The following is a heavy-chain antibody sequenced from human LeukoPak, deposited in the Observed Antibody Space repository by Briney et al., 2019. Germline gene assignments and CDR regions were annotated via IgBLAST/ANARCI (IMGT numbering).Heavy chain of an antibody. CDR2: IFYSGST. Sequence: PSETLSLTCTVSSGSISTSNYYWGWVRQPPGKALEWIGNIFYSGSTYYSPSLKSRVTISLDTSRNQFSLKLNSVTAAGTAVYYCARGWSSSWYYFDYWGQGTLVTVSS. V-gene: IGHV4-39*07. D-gene: IGHD6-13*01. CDR3: ARGWSSSWYYFDY. J-gene: IGHJ4*02. CDR1: SGSISTSNYY.